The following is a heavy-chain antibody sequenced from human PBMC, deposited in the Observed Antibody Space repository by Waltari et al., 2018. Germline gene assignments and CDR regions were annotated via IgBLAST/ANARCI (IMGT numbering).Heavy chain of an antibody. V-gene: IGHV3-7*01. Sequence: EVQLVESGGGLVQPGGSLRLSFAASGLTSSSYWMSWVRQAPGKGLEWVANIKKDGGEEYYVDSVRGRFTISRDNAKNSLFLQMNSLRPEDTAVYYCARDQWFAFDIWGQGTMVTVSS. CDR2: IKKDGGEE. D-gene: IGHD3-22*01. CDR1: GLTSSSYW. CDR3: ARDQWFAFDI. J-gene: IGHJ3*02.